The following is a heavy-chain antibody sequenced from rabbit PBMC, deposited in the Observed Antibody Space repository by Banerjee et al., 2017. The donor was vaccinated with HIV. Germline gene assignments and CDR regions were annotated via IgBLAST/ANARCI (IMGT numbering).Heavy chain of an antibody. D-gene: IGHD2-1*01. Sequence: QLKESGGGLVQPGGSLTLSCKASGFDFSSCYMSWVRQAPGKGLEWIGYIDPVFGGTYYASWVNGRFTISSHNAQNTLYLQLHSLTAADTATYFCVRDFSYDDYGEGLWGPGTLVTVS. J-gene: IGHJ4*01. CDR1: GFDFSSCY. CDR3: VRDFSYDDYGEGL. V-gene: IGHV1S7*01. CDR2: IDPVFGGT.